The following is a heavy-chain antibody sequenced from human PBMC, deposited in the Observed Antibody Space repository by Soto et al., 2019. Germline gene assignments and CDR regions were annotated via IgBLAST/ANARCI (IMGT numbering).Heavy chain of an antibody. CDR3: ARDLYGSGSYTRGFYDY. D-gene: IGHD3-10*01. CDR2: INAGNGNT. CDR1: GYTFTSYA. V-gene: IGHV1-3*01. Sequence: GXSVKVSFKGSGYTFTSYAMHWGRQAPVQRLEWMGWINAGNGNTKYSQKFQGRVTITRDTSASTAYMELSSLRSEDTAVYYCARDLYGSGSYTRGFYDYWGQGTLVTVSS. J-gene: IGHJ4*02.